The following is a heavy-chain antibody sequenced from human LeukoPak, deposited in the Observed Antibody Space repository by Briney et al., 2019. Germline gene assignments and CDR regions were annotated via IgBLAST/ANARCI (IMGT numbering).Heavy chain of an antibody. J-gene: IGHJ4*02. V-gene: IGHV3-7*01. CDR2: IGKDGSGN. CDR3: AINLDFYATDY. Sequence: PGGSLRRSCAASGLSQSRLRMSCVRRAPGKGLEWVANIGKDGSGNHYVDSVKGRFTISRDNAKNSLYLQMNSLRADDTAVYYCAINLDFYATDYWGQGTLVTVSS. CDR1: GLSQSRLR. D-gene: IGHD2/OR15-2a*01.